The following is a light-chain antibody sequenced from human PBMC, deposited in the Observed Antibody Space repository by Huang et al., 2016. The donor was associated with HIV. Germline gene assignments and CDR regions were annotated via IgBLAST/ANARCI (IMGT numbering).Light chain of an antibody. Sequence: EIILTQSPATLSLSPGERATLACRASQSVSASILAWYQQKLGQAPRILIYGASTRATGIADRFSASGSGTDFTLTISRLEPEDFAVYYCQHYGTLFTFGQGTEVEIK. J-gene: IGKJ2*01. V-gene: IGKV3-20*01. CDR1: QSVSASI. CDR3: QHYGTLFT. CDR2: GAS.